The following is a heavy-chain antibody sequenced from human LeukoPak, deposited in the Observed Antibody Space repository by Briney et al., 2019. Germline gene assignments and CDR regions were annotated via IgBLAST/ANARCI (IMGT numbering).Heavy chain of an antibody. J-gene: IGHJ4*02. CDR1: GGSISSYY. Sequence: PSETLSLTCTVSGGSISSYYWSWIRQPPGKGLEWIGYIYYSGSTNYNPSLKSRVTISVDTSKNQFSLKLSSVTAADTAVYYCAKLYSGSYSSLDYWGQGTLVTVSS. CDR2: IYYSGST. CDR3: AKLYSGSYSSLDY. V-gene: IGHV4-59*08. D-gene: IGHD1-26*01.